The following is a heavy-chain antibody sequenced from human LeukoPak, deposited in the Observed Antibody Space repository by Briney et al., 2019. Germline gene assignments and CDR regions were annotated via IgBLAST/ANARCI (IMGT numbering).Heavy chain of an antibody. J-gene: IGHJ5*02. CDR2: ISGSGGST. Sequence: GGSLRLSCAASGFIFNNHGMSWVRQAPGKGLEWVSAISGSGGSTYYADSVKGRFTISRDNSKNSLYLQMNSLRAEDTAVYYCARGISNWFDPWGQGTLVTVSS. CDR3: ARGISNWFDP. CDR1: GFIFNNHG. V-gene: IGHV3-23*01.